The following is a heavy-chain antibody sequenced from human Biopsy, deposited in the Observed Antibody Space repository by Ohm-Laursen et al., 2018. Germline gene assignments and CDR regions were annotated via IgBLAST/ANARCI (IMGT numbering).Heavy chain of an antibody. CDR3: ARDRDRRGWFDP. J-gene: IGHJ5*02. CDR2: IYTSGIT. V-gene: IGHV4-4*07. CDR1: GGSLSSYS. D-gene: IGHD1-14*01. Sequence: SDPLPLTWTVSGGSLSSYSWSWIRQPAGKGLEWIGQIYTSGITNYNPSLKSRVTMSVDTSKNKFSLRVISVTAADTAVYYCARDRDRRGWFDPWGQGTLVTVSS.